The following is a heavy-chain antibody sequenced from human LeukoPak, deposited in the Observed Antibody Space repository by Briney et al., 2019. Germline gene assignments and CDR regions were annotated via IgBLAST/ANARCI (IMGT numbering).Heavy chain of an antibody. J-gene: IGHJ4*02. CDR2: IYSGGST. CDR1: GFTVSSNY. CDR3: ARGDSYDTTIDY. Sequence: QPGGSLLLSCAASGFTVSSNYMSWVRQAPGKGLEWVSVIYSGGSTYYADSVKGRSTISRDNSKSTLYLQMNSLRAEDTAVYYCARGDSYDTTIDYWGQGTLVTVSS. V-gene: IGHV3-66*02. D-gene: IGHD5-12*01.